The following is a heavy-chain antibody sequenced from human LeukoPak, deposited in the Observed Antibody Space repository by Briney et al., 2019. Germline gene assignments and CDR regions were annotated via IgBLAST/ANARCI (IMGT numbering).Heavy chain of an antibody. CDR3: ARGIGSFYYFDY. Sequence: PSETLSLTCTVSGGSIDIYYWSWIRQPPGKGLEWIGYIYYSGSTNYNPSLKSRVTISVDTSKNQFSLKLSSVTAADTAVYYCARGIGSFYYFDYWGQGARVTVSS. CDR1: GGSIDIYY. J-gene: IGHJ4*02. D-gene: IGHD2-15*01. CDR2: IYYSGST. V-gene: IGHV4-59*01.